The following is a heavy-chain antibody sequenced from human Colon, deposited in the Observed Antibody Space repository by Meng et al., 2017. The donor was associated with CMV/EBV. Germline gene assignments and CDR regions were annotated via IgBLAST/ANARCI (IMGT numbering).Heavy chain of an antibody. CDR2: IRYDGSNK. CDR1: GFTFSRHG. V-gene: IGHV3-30*02. J-gene: IGHJ4*02. D-gene: IGHD4-17*01. Sequence: ASGFTFSRHGMHWVRQATGKGLEWVAFIRYDGSNKYYADSVKGRFTISRDNSNNTLYLQMNSLRPEDTAVYYCAKDRDYGDHTFDYWGQGTLVTVSS. CDR3: AKDRDYGDHTFDY.